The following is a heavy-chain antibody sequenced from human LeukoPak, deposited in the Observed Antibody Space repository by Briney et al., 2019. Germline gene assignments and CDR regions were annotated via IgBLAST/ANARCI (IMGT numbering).Heavy chain of an antibody. CDR2: IFYSGST. CDR3: ARGRVAGPLDAFDI. CDR1: GGSISSSSYY. Sequence: NPSETLSLTCTVSGGSISSSSYYWGWIRQPPGKGLEWIGSIFYSGSTYYNPSLKSRVTISVDTSKNQFSLQLTSVTAADTAVYYCARGRVAGPLDAFDIWGQGTMVTVSS. V-gene: IGHV4-39*01. J-gene: IGHJ3*02. D-gene: IGHD6-19*01.